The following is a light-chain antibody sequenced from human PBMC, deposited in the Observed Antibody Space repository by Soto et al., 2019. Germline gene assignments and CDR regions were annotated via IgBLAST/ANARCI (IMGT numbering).Light chain of an antibody. CDR2: DAS. V-gene: IGKV1-5*01. Sequence: DIQMTQSPSTLSASVGDRVTITCRASQSISSWLAWYQHEPGKVSKLLIYDASSLESGVPSRFSGSGSGTEFTLTISSLQPDDFATYYCQQYNSYSLTFGQGTKVDIK. CDR1: QSISSW. CDR3: QQYNSYSLT. J-gene: IGKJ1*01.